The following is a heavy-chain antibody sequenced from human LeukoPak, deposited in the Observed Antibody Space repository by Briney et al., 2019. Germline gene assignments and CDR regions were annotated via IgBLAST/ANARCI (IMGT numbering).Heavy chain of an antibody. D-gene: IGHD2-8*01. CDR3: ARGQWGFDY. Sequence: PSETLSLTCAVYGGSISSYYWSWIRQPPGKGLEWIGYIYYSGSTNYNPSLKSRVTISVDTSKNQFSLKLSSVTAADTAVYYCARGQWGFDYWGQGTLVTVSS. V-gene: IGHV4-59*01. CDR1: GGSISSYY. J-gene: IGHJ4*02. CDR2: IYYSGST.